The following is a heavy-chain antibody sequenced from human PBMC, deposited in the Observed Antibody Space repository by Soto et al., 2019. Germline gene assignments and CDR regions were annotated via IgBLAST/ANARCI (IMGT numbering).Heavy chain of an antibody. CDR2: FKNRADGGTT. Sequence: EVQLVESGGDLVKPGGCLRLSCVASGITFINAWMSWVRQAPGKGLEWVGRFKNRADGGTTDYAAPVRGRFTISRDDSKNTLFLQMNNLEAEDTAVYYCTTDPGDYEDFWGQGTLVTVSS. CDR1: GITFINAW. CDR3: TTDPGDYEDF. V-gene: IGHV3-15*01. D-gene: IGHD4-17*01. J-gene: IGHJ4*02.